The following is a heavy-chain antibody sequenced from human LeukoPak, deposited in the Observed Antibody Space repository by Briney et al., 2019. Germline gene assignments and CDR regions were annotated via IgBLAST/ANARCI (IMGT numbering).Heavy chain of an antibody. CDR2: VYYNGNT. Sequence: SETLSLTCTVSGGSMSGRHYYWAWIRQPPGKGLEWIASVYYNGNTYYNPSLTNPVTISIDTSNNHFSLNLTSVTAADTAIYFCARLTHDGSGSYPDYWGQGTLVTVSS. D-gene: IGHD3-10*01. CDR1: GGSMSGRHYY. J-gene: IGHJ4*02. V-gene: IGHV4-39*02. CDR3: ARLTHDGSGSYPDY.